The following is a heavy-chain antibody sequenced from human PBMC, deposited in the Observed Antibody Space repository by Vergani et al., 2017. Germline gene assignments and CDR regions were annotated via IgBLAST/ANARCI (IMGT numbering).Heavy chain of an antibody. CDR1: RYTFTSYG. CDR2: ISAYNGNT. J-gene: IGHJ4*02. V-gene: IGHV1-18*01. CDR3: ARDPPNVTSYYRGDY. D-gene: IGHD3-9*01. Sequence: QVQLVQSGAEVKKPGASVKVSCKASRYTFTSYGISWVRQAPGQGLEWMGWISAYNGNTNYAQKLQGRVSMTTGTSTSTAYMELRSLRSDDTAVYYCARDPPNVTSYYRGDYWGQGTLVTVSS.